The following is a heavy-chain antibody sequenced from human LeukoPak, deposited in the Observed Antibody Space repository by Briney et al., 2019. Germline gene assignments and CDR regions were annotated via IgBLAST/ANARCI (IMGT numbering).Heavy chain of an antibody. CDR3: ARVARGSVEPGGGYYFDY. D-gene: IGHD2-2*01. CDR2: ISSSSSYT. V-gene: IGHV3-11*06. Sequence: GGSLRLSCAVSGFTFSDFYMGWIHQAPGQGLEWISYISSSSSYTIYADSVKGRFSISRDNAENSLYLQVNSLRVEDTAVYYCARVARGSVEPGGGYYFDYWGQGILVTVSS. CDR1: GFTFSDFY. J-gene: IGHJ4*02.